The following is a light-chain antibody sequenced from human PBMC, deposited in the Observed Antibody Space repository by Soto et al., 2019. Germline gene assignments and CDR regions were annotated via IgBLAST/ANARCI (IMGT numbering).Light chain of an antibody. J-gene: IGKJ3*01. CDR3: QQFGSAPGLT. CDR1: QSINNRY. Sequence: EIVLTQSPGTLSLSPGERATLSCRASQSINNRYLAWYQQKPGQAPRLLIYAASSRATGIPDRFSGSGSGTDFYLPISKLEPEDYAVYYCQQFGSAPGLTFGPGTKVDIK. CDR2: AAS. V-gene: IGKV3-20*01.